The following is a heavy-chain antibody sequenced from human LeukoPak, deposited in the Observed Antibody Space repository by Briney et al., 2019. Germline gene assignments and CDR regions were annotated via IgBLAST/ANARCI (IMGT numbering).Heavy chain of an antibody. J-gene: IGHJ5*02. CDR2: ISAYNGNT. CDR1: GYTFTSYG. D-gene: IGHD3-3*01. Sequence: ASVKVSCKASGYTFTSYGISWVRQAPGQGLEWMGWISAYNGNTNYAQKLQGRVTMTTDTSTSTAYMELRSLRSDDTAVYYCARDKRFLEWLPNWFDPWGRGTLVTVSS. V-gene: IGHV1-18*01. CDR3: ARDKRFLEWLPNWFDP.